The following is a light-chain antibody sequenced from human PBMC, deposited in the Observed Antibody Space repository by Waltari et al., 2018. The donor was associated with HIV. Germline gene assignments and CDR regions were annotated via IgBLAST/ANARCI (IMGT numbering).Light chain of an antibody. V-gene: IGLV2-23*01. Sequence: QSALTQPASVSGSPGQSITISCTGSSSDVGSYNLVSWYQQHPGKAPKLIIYEGINRPSGVSNRVSGSKSGNTASLTISGLQAEDEADYYCCSYAGSSNWVFGGGTKLTVL. CDR1: SSDVGSYNL. CDR3: CSYAGSSNWV. J-gene: IGLJ3*02. CDR2: EGI.